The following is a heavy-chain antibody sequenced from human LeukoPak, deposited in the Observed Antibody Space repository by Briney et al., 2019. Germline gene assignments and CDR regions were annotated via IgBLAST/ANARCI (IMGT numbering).Heavy chain of an antibody. J-gene: IGHJ4*02. CDR2: IYPGDSDT. CDR3: ARVVCGGSCYSGTHYVDY. Sequence: KAGESLKISCKGSGYSFTSYWIGWVRQMPGKGLEWMGIIYPGDSDTRYSPSFQGQVTISADKSISTAYPQWSSLKASDTATYYCARVVCGGSCYSGTHYVDYWGQGTLVTVSS. CDR1: GYSFTSYW. D-gene: IGHD2-15*01. V-gene: IGHV5-51*01.